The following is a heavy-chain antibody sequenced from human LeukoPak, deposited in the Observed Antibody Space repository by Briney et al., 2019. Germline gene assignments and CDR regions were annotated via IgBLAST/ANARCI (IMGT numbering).Heavy chain of an antibody. J-gene: IGHJ4*02. CDR2: ISGSGDST. V-gene: IGHV3-23*01. CDR1: GFSFSSYA. D-gene: IGHD6-19*01. CDR3: ARDRYSSGWYALDY. Sequence: PGGSLRLSCAASGFSFSSYAMSWVRQAPGKWLEWVSAISGSGDSTHYADSVRGRFTISRDNSKNTLYLQMNSLRAEDTAVYYCARDRYSSGWYALDYWGQGTLVTVSS.